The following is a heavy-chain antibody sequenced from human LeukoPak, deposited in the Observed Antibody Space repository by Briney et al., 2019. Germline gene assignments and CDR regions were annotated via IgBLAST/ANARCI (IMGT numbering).Heavy chain of an antibody. CDR3: ARARGYYYGMDV. CDR2: ITSDSVTI. V-gene: IGHV3-48*01. D-gene: IGHD3-10*01. J-gene: IGHJ6*02. Sequence: GGSLRLSCAAPGFSFRNYNMNWVRQAPGKGLEWVSYITSDSVTIHYAESVKGRFTISRDNAKESLYLQMNSLRAEDTAVYYCARARGYYYGMDVWGQGTTVTVSS. CDR1: GFSFRNYN.